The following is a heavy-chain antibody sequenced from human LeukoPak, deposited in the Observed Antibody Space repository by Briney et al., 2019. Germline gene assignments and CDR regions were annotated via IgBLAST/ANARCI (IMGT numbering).Heavy chain of an antibody. CDR1: GFTFSTYW. Sequence: GGSLRLSCAASGFTFSTYWMSWVRQAPGKGLEWVANVKFDGSEKYYVDSVNGRFTISRDNAKNSLDLQMNSLKVEDTAVYYCATPAAGPGAEYSLYWGQGTLVIVSS. CDR3: ATPAAGPGAEYSLY. CDR2: VKFDGSEK. D-gene: IGHD6-13*01. V-gene: IGHV3-7*01. J-gene: IGHJ1*01.